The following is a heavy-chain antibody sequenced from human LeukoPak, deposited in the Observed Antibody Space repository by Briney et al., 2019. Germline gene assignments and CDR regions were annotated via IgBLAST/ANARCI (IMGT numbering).Heavy chain of an antibody. Sequence: GGSLRLSCAASGFTFSNYAMNWVRHTPGKGLEWVSSMIGSGGDTYYAESVRGRFTISRDNSKNTLFLQMNSLRADDTSVYYCAKTERAVSHFDLFVFGGGGTLVTVSS. CDR3: AKTERAVSHFDLFVF. D-gene: IGHD1-26*01. J-gene: IGHJ4*02. CDR2: MIGSGGDT. V-gene: IGHV3-23*01. CDR1: GFTFSNYA.